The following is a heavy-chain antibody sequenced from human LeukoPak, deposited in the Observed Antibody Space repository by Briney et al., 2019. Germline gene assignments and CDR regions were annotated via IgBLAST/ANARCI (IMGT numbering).Heavy chain of an antibody. CDR2: VKSKSNGVAT. V-gene: IGHV3-15*01. CDR3: TTDRRGAGLATDGTWTFDY. CDR1: GFTFSHAW. J-gene: IGHJ4*02. Sequence: GRSLRLSCGASGFTFSHAWMSWVRQAPGKGLEWVARVKSKSNGVATDYAAPVKGRFTISRDDSKNMLYLQMNSLKTEDTAVYYCTTDRRGAGLATDGTWTFDYWGQGTLVTVSS. D-gene: IGHD6-13*01.